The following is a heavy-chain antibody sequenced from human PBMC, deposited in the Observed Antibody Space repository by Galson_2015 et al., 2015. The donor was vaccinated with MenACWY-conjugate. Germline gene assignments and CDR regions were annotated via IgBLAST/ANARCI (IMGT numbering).Heavy chain of an antibody. V-gene: IGHV3-48*02. Sequence: SLRLSCEASGFTFNSYSMNWVRQAPGQGLEWVSYITSSSTSMYYADSVKGRFTISRDNAKNSLYLEMNSLRDEDTAVYYCARVQIRWDCFDFWGQGTTVTVSS. CDR3: ARVQIRWDCFDF. CDR2: ITSSSTSM. J-gene: IGHJ6*02. D-gene: IGHD3/OR15-3a*01. CDR1: GFTFNSYS.